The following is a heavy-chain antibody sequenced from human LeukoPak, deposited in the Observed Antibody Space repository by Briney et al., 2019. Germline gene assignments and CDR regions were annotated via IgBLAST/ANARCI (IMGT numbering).Heavy chain of an antibody. V-gene: IGHV1-46*01. J-gene: IGHJ4*02. Sequence: ASVKVSCKASGYSFIRYHIHWVRQAPGQGLEWMGVLKLYDGSISHAQKFQGRVTMTRDTSISTAYMELSSLRSEDTAVYYCATAHPAEVGAPEFDYWGQGTLVTVSS. CDR1: GYSFIRYH. D-gene: IGHD1-26*01. CDR3: ATAHPAEVGAPEFDY. CDR2: LKLYDGSI.